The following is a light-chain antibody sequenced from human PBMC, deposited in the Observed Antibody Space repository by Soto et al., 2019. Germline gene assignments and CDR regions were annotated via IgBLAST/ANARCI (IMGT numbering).Light chain of an antibody. J-gene: IGKJ5*01. CDR1: QSVSSY. V-gene: IGKV3-20*01. Sequence: EIVLTQSPATLSVSPGERATPSCRASQSVSSYLAWYQQKPGQAPRLLIYGASNRATGIPERFTGSGSGTDFTLTISRLETQDSAMYYCQQYVISVTFGQGTRLEI. CDR2: GAS. CDR3: QQYVISVT.